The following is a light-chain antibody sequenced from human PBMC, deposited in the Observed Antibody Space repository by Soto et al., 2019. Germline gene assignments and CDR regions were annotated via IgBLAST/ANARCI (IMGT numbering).Light chain of an antibody. CDR3: SSSAGIYHYLV. J-gene: IGLJ3*02. Sequence: QSVLTQPPSASGSPGQSVTISCTGTSSDIGGYNSVSWYQQHPGKAPRLMIYEVNKRPSGVPDRFSGSKSGYTASLIVSGLQTEDEAFYYCSSSAGIYHYLVFGGGTKLTVL. CDR1: SSDIGGYNS. V-gene: IGLV2-8*01. CDR2: EVN.